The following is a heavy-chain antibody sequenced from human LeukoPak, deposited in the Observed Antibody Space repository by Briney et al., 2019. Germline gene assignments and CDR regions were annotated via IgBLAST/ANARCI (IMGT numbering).Heavy chain of an antibody. J-gene: IGHJ3*01. Sequence: PGGSLRLSCAASGFSSSSYAMSSVRQTPGKGLGWVSSISVSGGGTYSADSVKGRFPISKDNSKTTLYMQMNSLRAEDTAGYYCAKDIVVVTSGSNAFDFWGQGTTVTVSS. CDR3: AKDIVVVTSGSNAFDF. CDR2: ISVSGGGT. CDR1: GFSSSSYA. D-gene: IGHD2-21*02. V-gene: IGHV3-23*01.